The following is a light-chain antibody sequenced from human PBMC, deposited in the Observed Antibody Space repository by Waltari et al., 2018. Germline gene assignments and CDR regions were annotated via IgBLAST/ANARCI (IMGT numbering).Light chain of an antibody. CDR1: SSDVGGYNF. CDR2: DVS. Sequence: TGTSSDVGGYNFVSWYQQHPGKAPKLMIYDVSNRPSGVSNRFSGSKSGNTASLTISGLQAEDEADYYCSSYTSSSTVFGGGTKLTVL. V-gene: IGLV2-14*03. CDR3: SSYTSSSTV. J-gene: IGLJ3*02.